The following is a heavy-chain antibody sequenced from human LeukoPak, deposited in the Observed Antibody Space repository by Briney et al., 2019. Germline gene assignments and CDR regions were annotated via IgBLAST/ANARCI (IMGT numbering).Heavy chain of an antibody. V-gene: IGHV1-2*06. CDR3: VRDRGGYCSRANCRAGWFDP. Sequence: ASVKVSCKASEYTFTGYYMRWVRQAPGQGLEWMGRINPNGGDTHYAQKFQGRVTMTRDTSISAAYMELSRLTSDDTAVYYCVRDRGGYCSRANCRAGWFDPWGQGTLVTVSS. J-gene: IGHJ5*02. CDR2: INPNGGDT. CDR1: EYTFTGYY. D-gene: IGHD2-2*01.